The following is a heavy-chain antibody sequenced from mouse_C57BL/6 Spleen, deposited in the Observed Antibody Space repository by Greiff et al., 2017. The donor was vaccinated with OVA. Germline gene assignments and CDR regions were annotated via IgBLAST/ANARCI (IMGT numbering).Heavy chain of an antibody. CDR2: ISSGGSYT. CDR1: GFTFSSYG. V-gene: IGHV5-6*01. D-gene: IGHD2-3*01. Sequence: EVMLVESGGDLVKPGGSLKLSCAASGFTFSSYGMSWVRQTPDKRLEWVATISSGGSYTYYPDSVKGRFTISRDNAKNTLYLQMSSLKSEDTAMYYCARPYDEDYWYFDVWGTGTTVTVSS. CDR3: ARPYDEDYWYFDV. J-gene: IGHJ1*03.